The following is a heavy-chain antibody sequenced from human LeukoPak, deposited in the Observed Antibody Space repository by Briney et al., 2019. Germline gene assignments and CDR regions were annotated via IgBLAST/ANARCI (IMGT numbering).Heavy chain of an antibody. D-gene: IGHD2-2*01. J-gene: IGHJ4*02. CDR2: IIPIFGTA. Sequence: GASVKVSCKASGGTFSSYAISWVRQAPGQGLEWMGGIIPIFGTANYAQKFRGRVTITRDTSASTAYMELSSLRSEDTAVYYCARDSGYQLLWYWGQGTLVTVSS. CDR3: ARDSGYQLLWY. CDR1: GGTFSSYA. V-gene: IGHV1-69*05.